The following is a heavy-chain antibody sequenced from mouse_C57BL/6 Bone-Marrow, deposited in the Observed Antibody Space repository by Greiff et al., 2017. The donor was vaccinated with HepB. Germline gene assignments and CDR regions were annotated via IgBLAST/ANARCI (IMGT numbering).Heavy chain of an antibody. Sequence: EVQVVESEGGLVQPGSSMKLSCTASGFTFSDYYMAWVRQVPEKGLEWVANINYDGSSTYYLDSLKSRFIISRDNAKNILYLQMSSLKSEDTATYYCARDAYYSNYGYFDYWGQGTTLTVSS. J-gene: IGHJ2*01. CDR2: INYDGSST. V-gene: IGHV5-16*01. CDR1: GFTFSDYY. CDR3: ARDAYYSNYGYFDY. D-gene: IGHD2-5*01.